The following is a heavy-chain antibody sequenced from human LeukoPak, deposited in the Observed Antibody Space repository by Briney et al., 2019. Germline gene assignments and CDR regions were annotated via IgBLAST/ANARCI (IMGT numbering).Heavy chain of an antibody. CDR3: ARRWDYFDY. V-gene: IGHV3-11*01. CDR1: GFTSSDYY. Sequence: PGGSLRLSCAASGFTSSDYYMSWIRQAPGKGLEWVSYSSSRGGTIDYAESVKGRFTISRDNAKNSLYLQMNSLRAEDTAVYYCARRWDYFDYWGQGTLVTVSS. D-gene: IGHD1-26*01. CDR2: SSSRGGTI. J-gene: IGHJ4*02.